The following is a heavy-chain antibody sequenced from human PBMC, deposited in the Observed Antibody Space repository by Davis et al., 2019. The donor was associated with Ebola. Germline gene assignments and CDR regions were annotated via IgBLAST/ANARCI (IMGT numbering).Heavy chain of an antibody. V-gene: IGHV3-73*01. CDR1: GFTFSGSA. D-gene: IGHD4-17*01. CDR3: TSTVTTVDY. Sequence: GGSLRLSCAASGFTFSGSAMHWVRQASGKGLEWVGRIRSKANSYATAYAASVKGRFTISRDDSKNTAYLQMNSLKTEDTAVYYCTSTVTTVDYWGQGTLVTVSS. CDR2: IRSKANSYAT. J-gene: IGHJ4*02.